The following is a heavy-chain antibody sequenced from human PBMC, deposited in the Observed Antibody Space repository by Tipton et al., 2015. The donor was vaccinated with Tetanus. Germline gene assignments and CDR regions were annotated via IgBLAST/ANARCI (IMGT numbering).Heavy chain of an antibody. J-gene: IGHJ1*01. Sequence: TLSLTFTVSGGSISTYHWNWIRQSPGKGLEWIGYIDYFGTTKYNPSLKSRVAMSVDTSKNQLSLKLSSVTSADTAVYYCARTSGYLYSNHWGQGTLVTVSS. CDR1: GGSISTYH. D-gene: IGHD3-3*01. CDR3: ARTSGYLYSNH. CDR2: IDYFGTT. V-gene: IGHV4-59*01.